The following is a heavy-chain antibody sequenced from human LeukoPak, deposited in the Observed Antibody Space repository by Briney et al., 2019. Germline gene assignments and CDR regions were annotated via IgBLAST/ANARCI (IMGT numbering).Heavy chain of an antibody. Sequence: SETLSLTCTVSGGSISSSSYYWGWIRQPPGKGLEWIGSIYYSGSTYYNPSLKSRVTISVDTSKNQFSLKLSSVTAADMAVYYCATVPAATSYFDYWGQGTLVTVSS. D-gene: IGHD2-2*01. V-gene: IGHV4-39*01. J-gene: IGHJ4*02. CDR3: ATVPAATSYFDY. CDR1: GGSISSSSYY. CDR2: IYYSGST.